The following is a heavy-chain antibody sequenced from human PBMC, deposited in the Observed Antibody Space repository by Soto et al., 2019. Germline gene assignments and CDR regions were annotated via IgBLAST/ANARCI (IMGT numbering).Heavy chain of an antibody. CDR3: AKNGPAYADAFDS. CDR1: GFIFASYA. D-gene: IGHD2-8*01. Sequence: GGSLRLSCSASGFIFASYAMSWVRQAPGKGLEWVSVISGSAGTTDYAGSVTGRFTISRDNSKNTLYLHMNSLKGEDTAVYYCAKNGPAYADAFDSWGQGTMVTVS. J-gene: IGHJ3*01. CDR2: ISGSAGTT. V-gene: IGHV3-23*01.